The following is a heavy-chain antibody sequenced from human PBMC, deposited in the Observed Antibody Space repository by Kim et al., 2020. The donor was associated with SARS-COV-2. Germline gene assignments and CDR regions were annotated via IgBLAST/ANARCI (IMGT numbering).Heavy chain of an antibody. Sequence: GESLKISCKGSGYRFTTYWIGWVYQMPGKGLEWMGIINPGDSDTRYSPSFQGQVTMSADKSISTAYLQWSSLKASDTAMYYCARLTYGDYPTADAFDIWGQGTMVTVSS. CDR1: GYRFTTYW. V-gene: IGHV5-51*07. D-gene: IGHD4-17*01. CDR2: INPGDSDT. J-gene: IGHJ3*02. CDR3: ARLTYGDYPTADAFDI.